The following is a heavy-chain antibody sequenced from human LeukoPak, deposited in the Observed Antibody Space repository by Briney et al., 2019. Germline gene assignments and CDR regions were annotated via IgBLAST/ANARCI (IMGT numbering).Heavy chain of an antibody. D-gene: IGHD1-26*01. CDR3: AKDSEHYSGSYTGRFDY. CDR2: ITGSGGST. J-gene: IGHJ4*02. Sequence: GGSLRLSCAASGFTFSSYDMSWVRQAPGSGLEWVSGITGSGGSTYYADSVKGRFTISRDNSKNTLYLQMNSLRAEDTAVYYCAKDSEHYSGSYTGRFDYWGQGTLVTVSS. V-gene: IGHV3-23*01. CDR1: GFTFSSYD.